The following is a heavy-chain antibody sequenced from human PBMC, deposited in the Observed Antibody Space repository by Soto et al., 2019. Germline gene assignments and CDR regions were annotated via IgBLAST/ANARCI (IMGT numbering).Heavy chain of an antibody. Sequence: QVHLQESGPGLLKPSETLSLTCTVFGDSISYYYWTWFRQSAGKGLEWIGRIHTHDPTYYNPSLIIRASMSLDTSKNQFFLKLSSVTAADTAVYYCARYGHYGDWHFDSWGQGTLVTVSS. CDR2: IHTHDPT. V-gene: IGHV4-4*07. CDR3: ARYGHYGDWHFDS. J-gene: IGHJ4*02. D-gene: IGHD4-17*01. CDR1: GDSISYYY.